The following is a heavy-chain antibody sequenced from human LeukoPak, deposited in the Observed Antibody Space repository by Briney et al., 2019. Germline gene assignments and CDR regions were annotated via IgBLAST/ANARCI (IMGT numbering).Heavy chain of an antibody. Sequence: SETLSLTWTVPGGSISSYYWSWIRQPPGKGLEWIGYIDYSGSTNYNPSLKSRVTISVDTSKNQFSLKLTSVTAADTAVYYCARHGGDYDPLKWLDPWGQGTLVTVSS. V-gene: IGHV4-59*08. CDR1: GGSISSYY. CDR3: ARHGGDYDPLKWLDP. CDR2: IDYSGST. D-gene: IGHD3-22*01. J-gene: IGHJ5*02.